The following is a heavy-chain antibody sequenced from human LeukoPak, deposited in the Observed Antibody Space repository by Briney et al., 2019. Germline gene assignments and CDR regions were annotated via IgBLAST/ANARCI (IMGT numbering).Heavy chain of an antibody. V-gene: IGHV4-39*07. J-gene: IGHJ5*02. CDR2: IYYTGST. Sequence: PSGTLSLTCTVSGDSITNGDYYWAWIRQPPGKGLEWIVTIYYTGSTYYNMSLRSRLTVSVDTSNNRFSLKLSSVAAADTPVYYCARGHLMTNGTHWFDPWGRGTLVTVSS. CDR1: GDSITNGDYY. D-gene: IGHD1-26*01. CDR3: ARGHLMTNGTHWFDP.